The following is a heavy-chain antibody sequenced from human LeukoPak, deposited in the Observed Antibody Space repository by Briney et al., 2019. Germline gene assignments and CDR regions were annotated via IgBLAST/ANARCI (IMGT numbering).Heavy chain of an antibody. CDR1: GYTCTGYY. CDR3: ARHPGKVTNDWYFDL. Sequence: GASVKVSCKASGYTCTGYYMHWVRQAPGQGLEWMGWINPNSGGTNYAQKFQGRVTMTRDTSITTAYMELSRLSSDDTAVYYCARHPGKVTNDWYFDLWGRGTLVTVSS. J-gene: IGHJ2*01. CDR2: INPNSGGT. D-gene: IGHD4-23*01. V-gene: IGHV1-2*02.